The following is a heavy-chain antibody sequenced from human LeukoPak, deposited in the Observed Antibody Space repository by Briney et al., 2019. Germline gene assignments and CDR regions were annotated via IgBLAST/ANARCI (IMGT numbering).Heavy chain of an antibody. CDR3: ASYGDYVLRYYYYYMDV. CDR1: GFTFSSYA. D-gene: IGHD4-17*01. J-gene: IGHJ6*03. CDR2: ISGSGGST. V-gene: IGHV3-23*01. Sequence: PGGSLRLSCAASGFTFSSYAMSWVRQAPGKGLEWVSAISGSGGSTYYADSVKGRFTISRDNSKNTLYLQMNSLRAEDTAVYYCASYGDYVLRYYYYYMDVWGKGTTVTASS.